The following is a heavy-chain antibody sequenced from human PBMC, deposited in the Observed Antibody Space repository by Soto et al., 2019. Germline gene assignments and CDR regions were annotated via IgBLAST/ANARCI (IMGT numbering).Heavy chain of an antibody. CDR1: GYTFTSYY. Sequence: ASVKVSCKASGYTFTSYYMHWVRQAPGQGLEWMGIINPSGGSTSYAQKFQGRVTMTRDTSTSTVYMELSSLRSEDTAVYYCARDYYPMVRGVISPCRAFDIWGQGTMVTVSS. J-gene: IGHJ3*02. D-gene: IGHD3-10*01. CDR2: INPSGGST. V-gene: IGHV1-46*01. CDR3: ARDYYPMVRGVISPCRAFDI.